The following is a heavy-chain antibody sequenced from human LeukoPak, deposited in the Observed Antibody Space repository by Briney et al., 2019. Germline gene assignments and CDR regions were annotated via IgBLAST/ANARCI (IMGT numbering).Heavy chain of an antibody. CDR1: GFTFSSYA. CDR3: ASLVGATIRSGFDY. D-gene: IGHD1-26*01. V-gene: IGHV3-23*01. CDR2: ISGSGGST. J-gene: IGHJ4*02. Sequence: GGSLRLSCAASGFTFSSYAMSWVRQAPGKGLEWASAISGSGGSTYYADSVKGRFTISRDNSKNTLYLQMNSLRAEDTAVYYCASLVGATIRSGFDYWGQGTLVTVSS.